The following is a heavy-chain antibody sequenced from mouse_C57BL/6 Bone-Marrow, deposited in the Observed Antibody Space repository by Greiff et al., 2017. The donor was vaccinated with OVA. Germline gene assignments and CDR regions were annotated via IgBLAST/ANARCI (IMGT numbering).Heavy chain of an antibody. D-gene: IGHD6-1*01. V-gene: IGHV1-82*01. J-gene: IGHJ2*01. Sequence: SGPELVKPGASVKISCKASGYAFSSSWMNWVKQRPGKGLEWIGRIYPGDGDTNYNGKFKGKATLTADKSSSTAYMQLSSLTSEDSAVYFCARATAVPYFDYWGQGTTLTVSS. CDR2: IYPGDGDT. CDR1: GYAFSSSW. CDR3: ARATAVPYFDY.